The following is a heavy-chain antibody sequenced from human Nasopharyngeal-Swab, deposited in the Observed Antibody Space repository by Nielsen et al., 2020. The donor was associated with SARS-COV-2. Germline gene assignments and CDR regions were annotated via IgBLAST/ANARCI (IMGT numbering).Heavy chain of an antibody. Sequence: GEPLKISCAASGFPFSSYGMHWVRQAPGKGLEWVAVISYDGSNKYYADSVKGRFTISRDNSKNTLYLQMNSLRVEDTAVYYCASLRFRGFRELGDYWGQGTLVTVSS. CDR1: GFPFSSYG. CDR3: ASLRFRGFRELGDY. CDR2: ISYDGSNK. V-gene: IGHV3-30*03. J-gene: IGHJ4*02. D-gene: IGHD7-27*01.